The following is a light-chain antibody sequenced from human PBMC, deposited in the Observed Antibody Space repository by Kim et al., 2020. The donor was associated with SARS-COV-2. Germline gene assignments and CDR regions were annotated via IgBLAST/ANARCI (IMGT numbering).Light chain of an antibody. V-gene: IGLV3-25*03. CDR2: KDT. Sequence: SYELTQPPSVSVSPGQTARITCSGDALPNQYVYWYQQRPGRAPVLIIYKDTERPSGVPERISGSSSGTTATLTISGVQAEDESDYYCQSPDSRATWVFGGGTKLTVL. CDR3: QSPDSRATWV. J-gene: IGLJ3*02. CDR1: ALPNQY.